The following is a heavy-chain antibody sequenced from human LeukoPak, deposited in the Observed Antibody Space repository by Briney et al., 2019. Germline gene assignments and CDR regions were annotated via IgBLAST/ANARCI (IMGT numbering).Heavy chain of an antibody. D-gene: IGHD3-3*01. V-gene: IGHV1-18*01. Sequence: ASVTVSFKASGYSFTSFGISWVRQAPGQGLEWLGWIGTDDGETRTNYGRDLQGRFSMTRDTSTSTAYMELGSLRTDDTAVYYCVKDWEWAQRKDCFDAWGQGTQVTVSS. CDR1: GYSFTSFG. J-gene: IGHJ5*02. CDR2: IGTDDGET. CDR3: VKDWEWAQRKDCFDA.